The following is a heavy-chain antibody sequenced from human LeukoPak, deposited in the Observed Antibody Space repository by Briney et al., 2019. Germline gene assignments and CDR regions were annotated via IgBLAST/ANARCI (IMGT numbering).Heavy chain of an antibody. J-gene: IGHJ3*02. CDR1: GGSISSYY. Sequence: SETPSLTCTVSGGSISSYYWSWIRQPPGKGLEWIGYIYYSGSTNYNPSLKSRVTISVDTSKNQFSLKLSSVTAADTAVYYCARETYYYDSSGRDAFDIWGQGTMVTVSS. CDR3: ARETYYYDSSGRDAFDI. D-gene: IGHD3-22*01. CDR2: IYYSGST. V-gene: IGHV4-59*01.